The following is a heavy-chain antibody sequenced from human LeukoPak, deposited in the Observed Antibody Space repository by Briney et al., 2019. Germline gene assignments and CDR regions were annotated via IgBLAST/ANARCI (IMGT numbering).Heavy chain of an antibody. CDR2: IYYSGSI. J-gene: IGHJ4*02. Sequence: SETLSLTCAVSGYSISSSNYWAWIRQPPGKGLEWIGHIYYSGSIYYNPSLKSRVTISVDTSENQFSLKLSSVTAADTAVYYCARLLGSSSGYYFDYWGQGTLVTVSS. V-gene: IGHV4-28*05. CDR3: ARLLGSSSGYYFDY. CDR1: GYSISSSNY. D-gene: IGHD1-26*01.